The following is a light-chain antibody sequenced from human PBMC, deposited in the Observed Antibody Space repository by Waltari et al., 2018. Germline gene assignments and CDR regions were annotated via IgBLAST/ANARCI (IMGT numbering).Light chain of an antibody. V-gene: IGKV3-15*01. CDR2: RAS. CDR3: QQSENWPYT. J-gene: IGKJ2*01. CDR1: QSVNTK. Sequence: EIVMTQSPDSLSLSPGQRVTLSCRATQSVNTKLAWSQQKPGQAPRLLIYRASPRATGIPARFSGSGSGTQFTLTISSLQSEDFAVYYCQQSENWPYTFGRGTKLEIK.